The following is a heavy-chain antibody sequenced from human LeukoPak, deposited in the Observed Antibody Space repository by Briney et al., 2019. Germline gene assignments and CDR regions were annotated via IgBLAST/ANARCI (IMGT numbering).Heavy chain of an antibody. V-gene: IGHV3-30*04. Sequence: PGGSLRLSCAASGFTFSSYAMHWVRQAPGKGLEWVAVISYDGSNKYYADSVKGRFTISRDNSKNTQYLQMNSLRAEDTAVYYCARDEGGSYSNFDYWGQGTLVTVSS. CDR2: ISYDGSNK. CDR3: ARDEGGSYSNFDY. CDR1: GFTFSSYA. J-gene: IGHJ4*02. D-gene: IGHD1-26*01.